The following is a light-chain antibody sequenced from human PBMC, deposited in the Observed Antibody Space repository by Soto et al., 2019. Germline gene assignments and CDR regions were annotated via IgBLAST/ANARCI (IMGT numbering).Light chain of an antibody. CDR2: GAS. CDR1: QSVSHNY. Sequence: EIVLTQSPGTLSLSPGERATLSFSASQSVSHNYLAWYQQKPGQAPRLLIYGASTRATGIPVRFIGSGSGTEFTLTISSLQSEDFAVYYCEQYNNWPITFGQGTRLEIK. V-gene: IGKV3-15*01. CDR3: EQYNNWPIT. J-gene: IGKJ5*01.